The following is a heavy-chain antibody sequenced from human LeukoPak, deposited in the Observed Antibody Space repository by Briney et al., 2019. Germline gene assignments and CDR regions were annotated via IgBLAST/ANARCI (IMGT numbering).Heavy chain of an antibody. D-gene: IGHD4-11*01. CDR1: GFTFSTSG. Sequence: GGSLSLSCAASGFTFSTSGMHWVRPSPGKGLEWVAVISYDGSNKYYADSVKGRFTISRDNSKNTLYLQMNSLRAEDTAVYYCAKDGVSTVYYYYYMDVWGKGTTVTVSS. V-gene: IGHV3-30*18. J-gene: IGHJ6*03. CDR3: AKDGVSTVYYYYYMDV. CDR2: ISYDGSNK.